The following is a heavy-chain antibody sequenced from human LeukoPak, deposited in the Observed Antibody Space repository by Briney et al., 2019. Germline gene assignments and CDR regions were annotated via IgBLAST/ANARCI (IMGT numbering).Heavy chain of an antibody. J-gene: IGHJ6*02. CDR3: ARAYCSSTSCYLGIYYYYGMDV. CDR2: MNPNSGNT. Sequence: ASVKVSCKASGYSFTSYDINWVRQATGQGLEWMGWMNPNSGNTGYAQKFQGRVTMTRNTSISTAYMELSSLRPEDTAVYYCARAYCSSTSCYLGIYYYYGMDVRGQGTTVTVSS. D-gene: IGHD2-2*01. V-gene: IGHV1-8*01. CDR1: GYSFTSYD.